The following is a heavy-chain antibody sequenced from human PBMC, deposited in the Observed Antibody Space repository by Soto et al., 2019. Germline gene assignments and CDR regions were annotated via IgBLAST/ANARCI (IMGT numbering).Heavy chain of an antibody. D-gene: IGHD4-17*01. V-gene: IGHV1-18*04. J-gene: IGHJ4*02. CDR3: AKRTSGTTWGESDY. CDR1: GYIFSDYG. CDR2: ISGYSGNA. Sequence: QGQVMQSGAEVKKPGDSVKVSCKTSGYIFSDYGINWVRQAPGQGLEWMGWISGYSGNANLAQKFQGRVTMTTDKSTRTAYMELRRLRSDDTDVYYCAKRTSGTTWGESDYWGQGTLVTVSS.